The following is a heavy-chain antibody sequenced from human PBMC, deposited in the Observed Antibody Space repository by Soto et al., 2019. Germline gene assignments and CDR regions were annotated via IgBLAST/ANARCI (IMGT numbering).Heavy chain of an antibody. J-gene: IGHJ6*02. Sequence: GASVKVSCKASGYTFTSYGISWVRQAPGQGLEWMGWISAYNGNTNYAQKLQGRVTMTTDTSTSTAYMELRSLRSDDTAVYYCARESMRQLAHYYYYYGMDVWGQGTTVTVSS. CDR3: ARESMRQLAHYYYYYGMDV. D-gene: IGHD6-6*01. CDR2: ISAYNGNT. V-gene: IGHV1-18*04. CDR1: GYTFTSYG.